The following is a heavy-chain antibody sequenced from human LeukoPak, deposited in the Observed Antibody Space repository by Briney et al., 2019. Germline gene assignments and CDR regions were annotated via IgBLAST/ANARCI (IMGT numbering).Heavy chain of an antibody. V-gene: IGHV3-30*03. CDR1: GFNFFGYG. J-gene: IGHJ4*02. CDR3: AREGRVWSPRPLYYFDY. Sequence: PGGSLRLSCAASGFNFFGYGMHWVRQAPGKGPQWVAVISHDGSDKYYAESVKVRFTISRDNSKNTLYLQMNSLRAEDTAVYYCAREGRVWSPRPLYYFDYWGQGTLVTVSS. D-gene: IGHD3-16*01. CDR2: ISHDGSDK.